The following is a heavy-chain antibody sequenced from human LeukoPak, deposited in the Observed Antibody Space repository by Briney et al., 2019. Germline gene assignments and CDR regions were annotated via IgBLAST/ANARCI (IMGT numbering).Heavy chain of an antibody. Sequence: PSETLSLTCTVSGGSISSGGYYWGWIRQPPGKGLEWIGSIYYSGSTYYNPSLKSRVTISVDRSKNQFSLKLSSVTAADTAVYYCASGRAVDSAKLKDWGQGTLVTVSS. J-gene: IGHJ4*02. V-gene: IGHV4-39*07. CDR2: IYYSGST. D-gene: IGHD5-18*01. CDR1: GGSISSGGYY. CDR3: ASGRAVDSAKLKD.